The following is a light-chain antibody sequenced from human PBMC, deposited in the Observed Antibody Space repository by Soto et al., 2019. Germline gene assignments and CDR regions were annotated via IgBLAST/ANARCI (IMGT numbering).Light chain of an antibody. CDR2: GVS. Sequence: EIMMTQSPATLSVSPVERATLSCRASQSVSSSLAWYQQKPGQAPRLLISGVSTRATGIPARFSGRGSGTEFTLTVSSLQSEDFAVYSCQQYNNLWTFGQGTKVDIK. CDR1: QSVSSS. J-gene: IGKJ1*01. CDR3: QQYNNLWT. V-gene: IGKV3-15*01.